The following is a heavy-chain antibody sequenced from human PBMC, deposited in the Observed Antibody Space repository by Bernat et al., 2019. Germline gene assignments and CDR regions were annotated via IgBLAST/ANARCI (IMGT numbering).Heavy chain of an antibody. Sequence: VQLVESGGGVVQPGRSLRLSCAASGFTFSSYAMHWVRQAPGKGLEWVGRIKSKTDGGTTDYAAPVKGRFTISRDDSKNTLYLQMNSLKTEDTAVYYCTTVQYYYDSSGFYYFDYWGQGTLVTVSS. V-gene: IGHV3-15*07. D-gene: IGHD3-22*01. CDR2: IKSKTDGGTT. CDR1: GFTFSSYA. CDR3: TTVQYYYDSSGFYYFDY. J-gene: IGHJ4*02.